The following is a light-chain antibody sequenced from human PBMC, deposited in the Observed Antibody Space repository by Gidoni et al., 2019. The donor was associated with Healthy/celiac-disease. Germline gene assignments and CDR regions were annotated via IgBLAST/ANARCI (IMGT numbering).Light chain of an antibody. CDR2: GAS. CDR3: QQYNNWVT. CDR1: QSVSSN. J-gene: IGKJ3*01. V-gene: IGKV3-15*01. Sequence: EIVMTQSPATLSVSPGERATLSCRASQSVSSNLAWYQQKPGQAPRLLIYGASTRATGIPARFIGSGSGTEFTLTISSLQSEDFAVYYCQQYNNWVTFGPGTKVDIK.